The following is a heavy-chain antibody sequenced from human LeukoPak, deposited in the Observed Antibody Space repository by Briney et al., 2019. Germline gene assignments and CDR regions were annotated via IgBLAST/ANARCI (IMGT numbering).Heavy chain of an antibody. CDR1: GGSISSYY. V-gene: IGHV4-59*01. CDR3: AKGSSGWYVDAFDI. CDR2: IYYSGST. D-gene: IGHD6-19*01. Sequence: SETLSLTCTVSGGSISSYYWSWIRQPPGKGLEWIGYIYYSGSTNYNPSLKSRVTISVDTSKNQFSLKLSSVTAADTAVYYCAKGSSGWYVDAFDIWGQGTMVTVSS. J-gene: IGHJ3*02.